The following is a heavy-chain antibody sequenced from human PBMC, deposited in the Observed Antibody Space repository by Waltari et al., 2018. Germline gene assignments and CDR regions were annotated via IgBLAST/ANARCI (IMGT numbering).Heavy chain of an antibody. CDR2: SRGNGGST. D-gene: IGHD3-3*01. CDR1: GFTFSSYA. Sequence: EVQLLESGGGLVQPGGSLRLSCAASGFTFSSYAMSWVRQAPGKGLCLVESSRGNGGSTDYADSVKGRFTSSRDNAKNTLYLQMTSLGAEDTAVYYCANVYDFWSGSTYAMDVWGQGTTVTVSS. CDR3: ANVYDFWSGSTYAMDV. V-gene: IGHV3-23*01. J-gene: IGHJ6*02.